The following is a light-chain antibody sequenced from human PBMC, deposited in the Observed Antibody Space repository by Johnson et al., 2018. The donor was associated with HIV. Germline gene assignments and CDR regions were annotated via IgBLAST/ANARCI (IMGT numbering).Light chain of an antibody. J-gene: IGLJ1*01. Sequence: QSVLTQPPSVSAAPGQKVTISCSGSSCDIGNNYVSWHQQLPGTAPKLLIYDNNNRSSGIPDRISGSKSGTSATLGITGLQTGDEADYYCATWDSSLSAFYVFGTGTKVTVV. CDR2: DNN. CDR1: SCDIGNNY. V-gene: IGLV1-51*01. CDR3: ATWDSSLSAFYV.